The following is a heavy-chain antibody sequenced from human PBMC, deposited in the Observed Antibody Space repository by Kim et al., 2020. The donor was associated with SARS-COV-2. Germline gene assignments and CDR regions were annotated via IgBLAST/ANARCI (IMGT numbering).Heavy chain of an antibody. Sequence: SETLSLTCAVYGGSFSGYYWSWIRQPPGKGLEWIGAINHSGSTNYNPSLKSRVTISVDTSKNQFSLKLSSVTAADTAVYYCARGEGSFQHWGQGTLVTVSS. V-gene: IGHV4-34*01. CDR1: GGSFSGYY. J-gene: IGHJ1*01. CDR2: INHSGST. CDR3: ARGEGSFQH.